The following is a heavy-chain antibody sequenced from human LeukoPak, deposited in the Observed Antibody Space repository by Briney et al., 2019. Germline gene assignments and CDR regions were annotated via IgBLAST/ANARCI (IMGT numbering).Heavy chain of an antibody. CDR1: GYTFTGYY. Sequence: ASVKVSCKTSGYTFTGYYMHWVRQAPGQGLEWMGWINPNSGGTNYAQKLQGRVTMTTDTSTSTAYMELRSLRSDDTAVYYCARVPSFSSGRYYYYYYYMDVWGKGTTVTISS. CDR2: INPNSGGT. J-gene: IGHJ6*03. D-gene: IGHD3-22*01. CDR3: ARVPSFSSGRYYYYYYYMDV. V-gene: IGHV1-2*02.